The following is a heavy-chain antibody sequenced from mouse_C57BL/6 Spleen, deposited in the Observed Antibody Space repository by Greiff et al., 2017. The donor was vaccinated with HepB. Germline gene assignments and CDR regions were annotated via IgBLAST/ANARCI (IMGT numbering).Heavy chain of an antibody. CDR1: GYTFTSYW. CDR3: ARKGWAWFAY. D-gene: IGHD3-3*01. V-gene: IGHV1-50*01. J-gene: IGHJ3*01. Sequence: QVQLQQSGAELVKPGASVKLSCKASGYTFTSYWMQWVKQRPGQGLEWIGEIDPSDSYTNYNQKFKGKATLTVDTSSSTAYMQLSSLTSEDSAVYYCARKGWAWFAYWGQGTLVTVSA. CDR2: IDPSDSYT.